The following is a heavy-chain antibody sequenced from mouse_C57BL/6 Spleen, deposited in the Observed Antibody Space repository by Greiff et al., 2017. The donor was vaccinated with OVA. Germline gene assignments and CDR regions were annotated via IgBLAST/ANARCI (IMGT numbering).Heavy chain of an antibody. J-gene: IGHJ1*03. CDR1: GFTFSSYG. CDR2: ISSGGSYT. V-gene: IGHV5-6*01. Sequence: EVQGVESGGDLVKPGGSLKLSCAASGFTFSSYGMSWVRQTPDKRLEWVATISSGGSYTYYPDSVKGRFTISRDNAKNTLYLQMSSLKSEDTAMYYCARHGGSYWYFDVWGTGTTVTVSS. D-gene: IGHD3-2*02. CDR3: ARHGGSYWYFDV.